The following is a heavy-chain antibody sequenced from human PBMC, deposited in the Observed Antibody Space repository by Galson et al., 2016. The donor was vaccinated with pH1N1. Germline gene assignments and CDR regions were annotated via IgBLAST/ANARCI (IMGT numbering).Heavy chain of an antibody. CDR1: GGSISSGSYY. CDR3: ARVVTWELGYYFDY. J-gene: IGHJ4*02. CDR2: IYTSGST. V-gene: IGHV4-61*09. Sequence: TLSLTCTVSGGSISSGSYYWSWIRQPAGKGLEWIGYIYTSGSTNYNPSPKSRVIISVDTSKNQFSLQLSSVTAADTPVYYCARVVTWELGYYFDYWGQGTLVTVSS. D-gene: IGHD1-26*01.